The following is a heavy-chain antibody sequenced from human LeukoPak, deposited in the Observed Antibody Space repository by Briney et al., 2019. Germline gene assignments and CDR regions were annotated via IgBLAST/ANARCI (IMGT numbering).Heavy chain of an antibody. J-gene: IGHJ4*02. CDR1: GYTFTDYY. D-gene: IGHD3-16*01. Sequence: ASVKVSFKSSGYTFTDYYIHWVRQPPGQGLEWMGWIHPKSGGADHAQKFQGRVTLTRDTSINTAYMEVSSLRSDDTAVYYCARDVGATHDYWGQGTLVTVS. CDR2: IHPKSGGA. CDR3: ARDVGATHDY. V-gene: IGHV1-2*02.